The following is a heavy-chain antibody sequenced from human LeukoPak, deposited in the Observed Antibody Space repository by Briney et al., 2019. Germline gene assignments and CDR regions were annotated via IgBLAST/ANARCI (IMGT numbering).Heavy chain of an antibody. V-gene: IGHV3-13*01. CDR3: SRGGQRAGYAFDI. J-gene: IGHJ3*02. CDR1: GFTFNDYD. Sequence: GGSLRLSCAASGFTFNDYDMHWVRQVTGKGLGWVSSLHTAGDAHYSVSVRGRFIISRDRSKTSFYLQMNSLRAEDSAMYYCSRGGQRAGYAFDIWGQGTVVTVSS. CDR2: LHTAGDA.